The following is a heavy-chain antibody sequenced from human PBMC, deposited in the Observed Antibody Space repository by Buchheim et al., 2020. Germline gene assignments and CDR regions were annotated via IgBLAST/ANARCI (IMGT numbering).Heavy chain of an antibody. CDR1: GGSISSGNYY. V-gene: IGHV4-61*02. Sequence: QVQLQESGPGLVKPSQTLSLSCTVSGGSISSGNYYWRWIRRPAGKGLEWIWRISTTGNTNYNPSLKSRLTTSVDSYKKPFSLRLTSVTAADTAVYYCARSGFDYYFDFWGQGTL. J-gene: IGHJ4*02. CDR2: ISTTGNT. CDR3: ARSGFDYYFDF. D-gene: IGHD5-12*01.